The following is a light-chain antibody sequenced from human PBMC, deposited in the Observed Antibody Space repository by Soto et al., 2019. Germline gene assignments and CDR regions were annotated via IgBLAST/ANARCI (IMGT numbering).Light chain of an antibody. Sequence: QSVLTQPPSVSGAPGQRVTISCTGSSSNIGAGFVVHWYQQHPGTAPKLLIYGNSNRPSGVPDRFSGSKSGTSASLAITGLQAEDESDYYCHSYDSSLSGVVFGGGTKLTVL. J-gene: IGLJ2*01. CDR3: HSYDSSLSGVV. CDR1: SSNIGAGFV. CDR2: GNS. V-gene: IGLV1-40*01.